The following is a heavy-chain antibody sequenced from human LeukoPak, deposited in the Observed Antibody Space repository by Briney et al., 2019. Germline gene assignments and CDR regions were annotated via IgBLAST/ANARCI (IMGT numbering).Heavy chain of an antibody. V-gene: IGHV3-21*01. CDR3: ARETYYDFPIDY. CDR2: ISSSSSYI. CDR1: GFTFSSYS. D-gene: IGHD3-3*01. J-gene: IGHJ4*02. Sequence: GGSLRLSCAASGFTFSSYSMNWVRQAPGKGLEWVSSISSSSSYIYYADSVKGRFTISRDNAKNSLYPQMNSLRAEDTAVYYCARETYYDFPIDYWGQGTLVTVSS.